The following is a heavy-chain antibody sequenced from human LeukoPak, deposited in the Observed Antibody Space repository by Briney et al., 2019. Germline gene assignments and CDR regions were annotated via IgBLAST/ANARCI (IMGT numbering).Heavy chain of an antibody. CDR2: ISYDGSNK. CDR1: GFTFNNYG. D-gene: IGHD3-22*01. Sequence: GGSLRLSCAASGFTFNNYGMHWVRQAPGKGLEWVAVISYDGSNKYYADSVKGRFTISRDNSKNTVYLQMNSLRAEDTAVYYCAKDIAASSGYYYYYGMDVWGQGATVTVSS. V-gene: IGHV3-30*18. J-gene: IGHJ6*02. CDR3: AKDIAASSGYYYYYGMDV.